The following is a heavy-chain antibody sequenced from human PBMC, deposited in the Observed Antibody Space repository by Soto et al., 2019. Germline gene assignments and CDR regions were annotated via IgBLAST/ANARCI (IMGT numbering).Heavy chain of an antibody. CDR2: ISAYNGNT. CDR3: ARASITIFGVVDPMDV. CDR1: GYTFTSYG. D-gene: IGHD3-3*01. Sequence: EPSVTVCCKASGYTFTSYGSRWVRQAHGQGLEWMGWISAYNGNTNYAQKLQGRVTMTTDTSTSTAYMELRSLRSDDTAVYYCARASITIFGVVDPMDVWGKGTTVTVSS. J-gene: IGHJ6*03. V-gene: IGHV1-18*01.